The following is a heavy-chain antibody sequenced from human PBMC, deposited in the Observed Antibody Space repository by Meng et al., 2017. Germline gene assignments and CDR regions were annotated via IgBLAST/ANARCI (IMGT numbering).Heavy chain of an antibody. J-gene: IGHJ4*02. CDR1: GFSLSTSGVG. CDR3: AHRLGSSGVAY. CDR2: IYWDDDK. D-gene: IGHD6-19*01. Sequence: QITLKESCPSQVKPTQTLTLTCTFSGFSLSTSGVGVGCIRQPPGKALEWLALIYWDDDKRYSPSLKSRLTITKDTSKNQVVLTMTNMDPVDTATYYCAHRLGSSGVAYWGQGTLVTVSS. V-gene: IGHV2-5*02.